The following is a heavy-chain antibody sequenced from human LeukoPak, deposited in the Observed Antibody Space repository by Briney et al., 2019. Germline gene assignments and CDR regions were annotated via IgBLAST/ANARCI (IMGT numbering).Heavy chain of an antibody. D-gene: IGHD6-13*01. V-gene: IGHV3-23*01. CDR3: ARGGSSSWYPNFDY. J-gene: IGHJ4*02. Sequence: GGSLRLSCAASGFTFSSYAMTWVRQAPGKGLEWVSIISGASGGSTYYADSVKGRFTISRDNSKNTLYLQMNSLRAEDTALHYCARGGSSSWYPNFDYWGQGTLVTVSS. CDR2: ISGASGGST. CDR1: GFTFSSYA.